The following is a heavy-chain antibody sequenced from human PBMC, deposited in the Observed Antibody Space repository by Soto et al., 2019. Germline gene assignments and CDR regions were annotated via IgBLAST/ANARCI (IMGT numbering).Heavy chain of an antibody. CDR3: AKAHPPQDCSGGSCYSAGYYYYGMDV. Sequence: PGGSLRLSCAASGFTFSSYAMSWVRQAPGKGLEWVSAISGSGGSTYYADSVKGRFTISRDNSKNTLYLQMNSLRAEDTAVYYCAKAHPPQDCSGGSCYSAGYYYYGMDVWGQGTTVTVSS. CDR1: GFTFSSYA. CDR2: ISGSGGST. J-gene: IGHJ6*02. D-gene: IGHD2-15*01. V-gene: IGHV3-23*01.